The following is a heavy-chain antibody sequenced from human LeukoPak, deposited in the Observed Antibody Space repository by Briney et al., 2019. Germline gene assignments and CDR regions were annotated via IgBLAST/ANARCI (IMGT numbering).Heavy chain of an antibody. V-gene: IGHV4-39*01. CDR3: ARVLRYFDWLSQSAYYFDY. D-gene: IGHD3-9*01. J-gene: IGHJ4*02. CDR2: IYYSGST. CDR1: GGSISGSSYY. Sequence: PSETLSLTCTVSGGSISGSSYYWGWIRQPPGKGLEWIGSIYYSGSTYYNSSLKSRVTISVDTSKNQFSLKLRSVTAADTAVYYCARVLRYFDWLSQSAYYFDYWGQGTLVTVSS.